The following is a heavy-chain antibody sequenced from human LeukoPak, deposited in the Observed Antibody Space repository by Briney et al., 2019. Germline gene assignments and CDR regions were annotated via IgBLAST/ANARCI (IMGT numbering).Heavy chain of an antibody. J-gene: IGHJ4*02. CDR2: ISGYSGKT. Sequence: GASVKVSCKASGYTFTNYGVSWVRQAPGQGLEWMGWISGYSGKTNYAQKFQGRVTMTTDTSTSTAYMELRSLGSDDTAVYYCARDTGTVGPASGINWGQETLVTVSS. D-gene: IGHD3-10*01. V-gene: IGHV1-18*01. CDR1: GYTFTNYG. CDR3: ARDTGTVGPASGIN.